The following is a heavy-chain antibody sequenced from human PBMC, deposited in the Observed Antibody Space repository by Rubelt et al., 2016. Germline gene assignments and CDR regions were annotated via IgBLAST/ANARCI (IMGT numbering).Heavy chain of an antibody. Sequence: QVQLVQSGAEVKKPGASVKVSCKASGYTFTSYGISWVRQAPGQGLEWMGWISAYNGNTNYAQKRQGRVTMTTETATRTAYMELRGLRSDDTAVYYCARRRELELPDYWGQGTLVTVSS. V-gene: IGHV1-18*01. CDR3: ARRRELELPDY. CDR1: GYTFTSYG. D-gene: IGHD1-7*01. CDR2: ISAYNGNT. J-gene: IGHJ4*02.